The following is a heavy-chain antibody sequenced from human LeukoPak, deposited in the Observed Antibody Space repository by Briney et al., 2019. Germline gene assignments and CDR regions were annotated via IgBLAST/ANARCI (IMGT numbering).Heavy chain of an antibody. Sequence: SETLSLTCTVSGGSIGNYYWNWIRQSPGKGLEWIGYIYHSGATNYNPSLRSRVTISLDASKNQFSLTLSSVTAADTAVYYCARDEYSGGWLYIDNWGQGTLVTVSS. D-gene: IGHD6-19*01. V-gene: IGHV4-59*13. CDR3: ARDEYSGGWLYIDN. CDR1: GGSIGNYY. CDR2: IYHSGAT. J-gene: IGHJ4*02.